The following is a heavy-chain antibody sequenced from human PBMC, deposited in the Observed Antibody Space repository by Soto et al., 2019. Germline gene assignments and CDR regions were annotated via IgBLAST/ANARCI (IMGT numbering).Heavy chain of an antibody. CDR3: ARAPHAGGTFNYYYGMDV. J-gene: IGHJ6*02. D-gene: IGHD2-15*01. CDR1: GYTFTGYY. Sequence: QVQLVQSGAEGKKPGASVKVSCKASGYTFTGYYMHWVRQAPGQGLEWMGWINPNSGGTNYAQKFQGWVTMTRDTSISTASMELSRLRSDDTAVYYCARAPHAGGTFNYYYGMDVWCQGTTVTVSS. V-gene: IGHV1-2*04. CDR2: INPNSGGT.